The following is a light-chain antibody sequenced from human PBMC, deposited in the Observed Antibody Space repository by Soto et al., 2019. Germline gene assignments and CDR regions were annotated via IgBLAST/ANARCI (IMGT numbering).Light chain of an antibody. J-gene: IGLJ1*01. CDR3: TTYGGYNNVV. CDR1: SSDVGGYNY. V-gene: IGLV2-8*01. Sequence: QSALTQPPSASGSPGQSVTISCTGTSSDVGGYNYVSWFQQHPGKAPKLLIHEVNHRPSGVPDRFSGSKSGNTASLTVSGRQAEDEGTYYCTTYGGYNNVVFETGTKVTVL. CDR2: EVN.